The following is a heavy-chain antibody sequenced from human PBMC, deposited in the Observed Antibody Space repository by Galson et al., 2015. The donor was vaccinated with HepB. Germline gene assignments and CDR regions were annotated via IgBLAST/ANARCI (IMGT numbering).Heavy chain of an antibody. CDR1: GFTFDDYA. J-gene: IGHJ4*02. CDR3: AKDKGSYYDGADY. Sequence: SLRPSCAASGFTFDDYAMHWVRQAPGKGLEWVSLISWDGGSTYYADSVKGRFTISRDNSKNSLYLQMNSLRAEDTALYYCAKDKGSYYDGADYWGQGTLVTVSS. CDR2: ISWDGGST. V-gene: IGHV3-43D*03. D-gene: IGHD1-26*01.